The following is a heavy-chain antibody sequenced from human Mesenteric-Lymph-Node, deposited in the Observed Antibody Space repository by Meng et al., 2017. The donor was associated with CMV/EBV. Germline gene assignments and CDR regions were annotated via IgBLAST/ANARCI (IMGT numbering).Heavy chain of an antibody. CDR1: GGTFSSHP. J-gene: IGHJ4*02. Sequence: SGGTFSSHPISWVQQAPGQGLGWMGEITPVFGTASYAQKFQGTVTITADESTFTAYMELSSLTSEDTGVYYCARTRDYDSGRDRKDYWGQGTLVTVSS. CDR3: ARTRDYDSGRDRKDY. V-gene: IGHV1-69*01. CDR2: ITPVFGTA. D-gene: IGHD3-10*01.